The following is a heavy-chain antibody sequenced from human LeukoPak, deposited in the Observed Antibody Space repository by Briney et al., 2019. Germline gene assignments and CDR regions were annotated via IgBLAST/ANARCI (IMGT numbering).Heavy chain of an antibody. D-gene: IGHD3-3*01. V-gene: IGHV3-48*02. Sequence: GGSLRLSCAASGFTFSSYSMTWVRQAPGKGLEWVSYISSSSSTIYYADSVKGRFTISRDNAKNSLYLQMNSLRDEDTAVYYCARGVTTPTRPFDPWGQGTLVTVSS. CDR3: ARGVTTPTRPFDP. CDR1: GFTFSSYS. CDR2: ISSSSSTI. J-gene: IGHJ5*02.